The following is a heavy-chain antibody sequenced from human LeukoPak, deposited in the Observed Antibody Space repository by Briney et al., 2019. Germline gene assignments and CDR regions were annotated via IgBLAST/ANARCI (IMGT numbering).Heavy chain of an antibody. D-gene: IGHD3-10*01. CDR2: ISGSGGST. CDR3: AKGPRITMVRGVIPPYFDY. V-gene: IGHV3-23*01. Sequence: GGSLRLSCAASGFTFSGYAMSWVRQAPGKGLEWVSAISGSGGSTYYADSVKGRFTISRDNSKNTLYLQMNSLRAEDTAVYYCAKGPRITMVRGVIPPYFDYWGQGTLVTVSS. J-gene: IGHJ4*02. CDR1: GFTFSGYA.